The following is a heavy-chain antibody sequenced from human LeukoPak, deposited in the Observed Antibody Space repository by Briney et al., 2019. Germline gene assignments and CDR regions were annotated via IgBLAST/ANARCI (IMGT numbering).Heavy chain of an antibody. Sequence: SVKVSCKASGGTFSSYASSWVRQAPGQGLEWMGGIIPIFGTANYAQRFQGRVTITTDASTRTAYMELSSLRSEDTAVYYCARDEPGLDSGYADNWFGPWGQGTLVTVSS. CDR2: IIPIFGTA. CDR1: GGTFSSYA. V-gene: IGHV1-69*05. CDR3: ARDEPGLDSGYADNWFGP. D-gene: IGHD5-12*01. J-gene: IGHJ5*02.